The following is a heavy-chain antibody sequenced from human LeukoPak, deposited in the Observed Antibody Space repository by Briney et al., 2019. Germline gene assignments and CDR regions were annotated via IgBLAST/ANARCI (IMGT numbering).Heavy chain of an antibody. Sequence: GGSLRLSCSGTGFTFSNYAMSWVRQAPGKGLDWVSGMSGGGGSTFYADSVKGRFSISRDNSKNTLYLQVNSLRAEDTAVYYCAKGHQECTTASCSCYFDFGGQGTLVTVSS. V-gene: IGHV3-23*01. CDR1: GFTFSNYA. J-gene: IGHJ4*02. D-gene: IGHD2-2*01. CDR3: AKGHQECTTASCSCYFDF. CDR2: MSGGGGST.